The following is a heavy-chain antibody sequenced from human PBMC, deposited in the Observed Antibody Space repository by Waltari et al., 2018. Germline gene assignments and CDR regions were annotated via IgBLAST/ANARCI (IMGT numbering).Heavy chain of an antibody. CDR1: GFGFNKYT. J-gene: IGHJ6*02. V-gene: IGHV3-33*01. D-gene: IGHD3-10*01. Sequence: QEQLVESGGGVVQPGRYLRLSCAASGFGFNKYTMNWVRQAPGKGPEWVAVIWFDGSIKYYGDSVKGRFTISRDNSRNTLYLQMNSLRVDDTAVYYCARDRSSEFYYGMDVWGQGTTVTVSS. CDR2: IWFDGSIK. CDR3: ARDRSSEFYYGMDV.